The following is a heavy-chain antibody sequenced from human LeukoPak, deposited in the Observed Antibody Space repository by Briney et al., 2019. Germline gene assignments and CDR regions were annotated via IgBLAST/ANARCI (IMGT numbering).Heavy chain of an antibody. CDR1: GFTFSSYA. Sequence: GGSLRLSCAASGFTFSSYAMHWVRQAPGKGLEYVSAISSNGGSTYYANSVKGRFTISRDNSKNTLYLQMGSLRAEDMAVHYCARGNSSSYYFDYWGQGTLVTVSS. V-gene: IGHV3-64*01. D-gene: IGHD6-6*01. CDR2: ISSNGGST. J-gene: IGHJ4*02. CDR3: ARGNSSSYYFDY.